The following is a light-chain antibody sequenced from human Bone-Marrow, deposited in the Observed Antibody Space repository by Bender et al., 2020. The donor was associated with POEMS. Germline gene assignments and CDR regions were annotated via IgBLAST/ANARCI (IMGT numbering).Light chain of an antibody. V-gene: IGLV2-23*01. J-gene: IGLJ2*01. CDR3: CSYVGIRKG. CDR2: EDT. Sequence: QSALTQPASASGSPGQSITISCTGTSSDVGSDNLVSWYHQHPGKAPKPMVDEDTKRPSGISNRFSGSKSGNTASLTVSGVQGEDEADYCCCSYVGIRKGFGGGTKLTVL. CDR1: SSDVGSDNL.